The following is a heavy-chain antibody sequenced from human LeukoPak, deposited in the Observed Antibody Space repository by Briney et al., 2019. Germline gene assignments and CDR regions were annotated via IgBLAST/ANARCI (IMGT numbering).Heavy chain of an antibody. CDR3: AKASTVLKPIDS. CDR1: GFTFSTYA. V-gene: IGHV3-23*01. J-gene: IGHJ4*02. D-gene: IGHD1-14*01. Sequence: GGSLRLSCAASGFTFSTYAMNWVRQAPGKGLEWVSAISPIGSRTYYADSVKGRFTISRDNSKNTLYLQMNSLSAGDTAIYYCAKASTVLKPIDSWGQGTLVTVSS. CDR2: ISPIGSRT.